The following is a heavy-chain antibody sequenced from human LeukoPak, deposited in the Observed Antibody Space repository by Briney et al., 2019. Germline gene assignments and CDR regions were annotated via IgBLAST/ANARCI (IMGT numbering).Heavy chain of an antibody. CDR1: GGSISSSSYY. D-gene: IGHD5-12*01. CDR3: ARQLDIVATIHIGCSAFDI. CDR2: IYYSGST. J-gene: IGHJ3*02. V-gene: IGHV4-39*01. Sequence: PSETLSLTCTVSGGSISSSSYYWGWIRQPPGKGPEWIGSIYYSGSTYYNPSLKSRVTISVDTSKNQFSLKLSSVTAADTAVYYCARQLDIVATIHIGCSAFDIWGQGTMVTVSS.